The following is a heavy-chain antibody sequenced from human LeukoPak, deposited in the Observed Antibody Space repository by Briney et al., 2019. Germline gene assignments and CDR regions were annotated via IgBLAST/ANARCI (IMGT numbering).Heavy chain of an antibody. CDR1: GYYISSGYY. D-gene: IGHD6-13*01. CDR3: ARHEHSSSRSPPGYFDV. CDR2: IYHSGST. V-gene: IGHV4-38-2*02. Sequence: SETLSLTCTVSGYYISSGYYWGWIRQPPGKGLEWIGGIYHSGSTYYNPSLKSQVTISVDTSKNQFSLKLSSLTAADTAVYYCARHEHSSSRSPPGYFDVWGRGALVTVSS. J-gene: IGHJ2*01.